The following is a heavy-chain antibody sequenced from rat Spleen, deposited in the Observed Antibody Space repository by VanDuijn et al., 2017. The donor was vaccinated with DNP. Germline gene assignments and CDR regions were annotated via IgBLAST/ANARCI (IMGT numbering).Heavy chain of an antibody. D-gene: IGHD1-2*01. CDR2: INTDGGST. J-gene: IGHJ2*01. Sequence: EVQVVETGGGLVQPGRSLKLSCVASGFTFSSYWMFWIRQAPGKGVEWVASINTDGGSTYYPDSVKGRFTISRDNAENTVYLQMSSLRSEDTATYYCASWAPIAPLSTSNYWGQGVMVTVSS. CDR3: ASWAPIAPLSTSNY. V-gene: IGHV5-58*01. CDR1: GFTFSSYW.